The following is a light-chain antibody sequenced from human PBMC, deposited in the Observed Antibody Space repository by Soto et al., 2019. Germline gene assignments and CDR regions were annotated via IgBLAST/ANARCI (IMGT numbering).Light chain of an antibody. V-gene: IGKV4-1*01. CDR1: HSLLYSADNKTY. CDR3: HQYSNSPWT. CDR2: WAF. J-gene: IGKJ1*01. Sequence: DIVMTQSPESLAVSLGQRATIKCESSHSLLYSADNKTYLAWYQQKPGLPPQLLIYWAFTRESGVPERFSGGESEADFTHNISSFQSKDVATYYCHQYSNSPWTFGQGTKVDIK.